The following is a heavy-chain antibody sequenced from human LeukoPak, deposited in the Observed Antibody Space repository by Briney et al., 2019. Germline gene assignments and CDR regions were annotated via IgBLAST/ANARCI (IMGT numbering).Heavy chain of an antibody. Sequence: PSETLSLTCTVSGGSISSSSYYWGWIRQPPGKGLEWIGSIYYSGSTYYNPSLKSRVTISVDTSKNQFSLKLSSVTAADTAVYYCARRNLIAAAGTVEPFDYWGQGTLVTVSS. CDR1: GGSISSSSYY. CDR2: IYYSGST. D-gene: IGHD6-13*01. V-gene: IGHV4-39*01. J-gene: IGHJ4*02. CDR3: ARRNLIAAAGTVEPFDY.